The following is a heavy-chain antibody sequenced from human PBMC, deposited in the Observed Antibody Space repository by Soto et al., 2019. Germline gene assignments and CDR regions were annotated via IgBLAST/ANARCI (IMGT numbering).Heavy chain of an antibody. CDR3: ARNMVIAYYYYYAMDV. Sequence: QVQLQQWGAGLLKPSETLSLTCAVYGGSFSGYYWSWIRQPPGKGLEWIGEINHSGSTNYNPSLKSRVTISVDTSKNQFSLKLSSVTAADTAVYYCARNMVIAYYYYYAMDVWGQGTTVTVSS. J-gene: IGHJ6*02. CDR1: GGSFSGYY. D-gene: IGHD3-22*01. V-gene: IGHV4-34*01. CDR2: INHSGST.